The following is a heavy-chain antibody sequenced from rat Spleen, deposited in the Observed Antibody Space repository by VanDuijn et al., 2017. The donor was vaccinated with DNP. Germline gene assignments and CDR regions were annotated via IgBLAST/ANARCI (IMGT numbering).Heavy chain of an antibody. CDR2: IWSGGST. Sequence: QVQLKESGPGLVQPSQTLSLTCTVSGFSLTSNSVHWVRQPPGKGLEWVGAIWSGGSTDYNSALKSRLSISRDTSKSQVFLKMNSLQTEDTAIYFCTRYHYSGDYFDYWGQGVMVTVSS. CDR3: TRYHYSGDYFDY. CDR1: GFSLTSNS. V-gene: IGHV2-1*01. D-gene: IGHD1-1*01. J-gene: IGHJ2*01.